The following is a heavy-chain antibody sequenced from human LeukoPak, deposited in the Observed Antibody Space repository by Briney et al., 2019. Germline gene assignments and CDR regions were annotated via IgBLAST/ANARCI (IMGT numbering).Heavy chain of an antibody. D-gene: IGHD3-3*01. V-gene: IGHV3-30-3*01. CDR2: ISYDGSNK. J-gene: IGHJ4*02. Sequence: GGSLRLSCAASGFTFSSYAMHWVRQAPGKGLEWVAVISYDGSNKYYADSVKGRFTISRDNSKNTLYLQMNSLRAEDTAVYYCASITIFGVATPIDYWGQGTLVTVSS. CDR1: GFTFSSYA. CDR3: ASITIFGVATPIDY.